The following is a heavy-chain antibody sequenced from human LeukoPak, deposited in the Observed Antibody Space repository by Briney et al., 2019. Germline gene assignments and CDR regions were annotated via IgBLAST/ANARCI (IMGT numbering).Heavy chain of an antibody. J-gene: IGHJ4*02. Sequence: GGSLRLSCAASGFTFTDFYMNWVRQAPGKGLEWVATIGNTETFYADSVTGRFTISRDNSKNTVNLQMSRLRVEDTAIYYCAKDWIQFNRVFDCFDSWGQGTLVTVSS. CDR3: AKDWIQFNRVFDCFDS. D-gene: IGHD5-18*01. V-gene: IGHV3-69-1*01. CDR1: GFTFTDFY. CDR2: IGNTET.